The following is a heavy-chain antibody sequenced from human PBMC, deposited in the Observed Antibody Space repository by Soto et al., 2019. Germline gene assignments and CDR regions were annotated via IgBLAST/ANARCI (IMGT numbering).Heavy chain of an antibody. CDR1: GGSISSYY. CDR2: IYYGGST. J-gene: IGHJ6*02. V-gene: IGHV4-59*01. CDR3: ARGGYCSGGSCYLNYYYYYGMDV. Sequence: PSETLSLTCTVSGGSISSYYWSWIRQPPGKGLEWIGYIYYGGSTNYNPSLKSRVTMSVDTSKSQFSLKLTSVTAADTAVYYCARGGYCSGGSCYLNYYYYYGMDVWGRGTTVTVSS. D-gene: IGHD2-15*01.